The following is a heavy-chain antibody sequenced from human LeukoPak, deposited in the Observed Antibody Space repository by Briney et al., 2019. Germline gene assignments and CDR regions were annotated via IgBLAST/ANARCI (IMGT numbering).Heavy chain of an antibody. D-gene: IGHD5-18*01. CDR1: GGSISSYY. CDR2: IYDSGST. CDR3: ARGGPIRGYSYVPFDY. Sequence: SETLSLTCTVSGGSISSYYWSWIRQPPGKGLEWIGYIYDSGSTNYNPSLMSRVTISVDTSKNQFSLKLSSVTAADTAVYYCARGGPIRGYSYVPFDYWGQGTLVTVSS. V-gene: IGHV4-59*01. J-gene: IGHJ4*02.